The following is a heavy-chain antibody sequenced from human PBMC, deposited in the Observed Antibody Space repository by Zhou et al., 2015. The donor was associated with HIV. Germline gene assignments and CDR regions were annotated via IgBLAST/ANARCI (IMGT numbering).Heavy chain of an antibody. CDR1: GGTFSSYA. CDR3: ARAGRNYYDSSGYDAFDI. Sequence: QVQLVQSGAEVKKPGSSXKVSCKASGGTFSSYAISWVRQAPGQGLEWMGGIIPIFGTANYAQKFQGRVTITADESTSTAYMELSSLRSEDTAVYYCARAGRNYYDSSGYDAFDIWGQGTMVTVSS. J-gene: IGHJ3*02. D-gene: IGHD3-22*01. CDR2: IIPIFGTA. V-gene: IGHV1-69*12.